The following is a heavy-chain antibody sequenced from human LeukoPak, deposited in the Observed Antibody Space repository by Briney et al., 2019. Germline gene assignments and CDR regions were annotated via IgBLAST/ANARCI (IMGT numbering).Heavy chain of an antibody. CDR3: ARAPRGYSYGYLDF. D-gene: IGHD5-18*01. CDR1: GYTFTSYG. Sequence: ASVKVSCKASGYTFTSYGISWVRQAPGQGLEWMGWISGYNGNTNYAQKVQGRVNMTTDIFTSTAYLELRSLRSDDTAVYYCARAPRGYSYGYLDFWGQGSLVTVSS. V-gene: IGHV1-18*04. J-gene: IGHJ4*02. CDR2: ISGYNGNT.